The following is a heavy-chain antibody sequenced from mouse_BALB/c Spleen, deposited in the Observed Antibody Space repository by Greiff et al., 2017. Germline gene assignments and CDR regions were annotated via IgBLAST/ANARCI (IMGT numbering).Heavy chain of an antibody. CDR1: GYTFTSYW. CDR3: ARGLLRSMDY. D-gene: IGHD2-3*01. CDR2: IYPGDGDT. V-gene: IGHV1-87*01. Sequence: QVHVKQSGAELARPGASVKLSCTASGYTFTSYWMQWVKQRPGQGLEWIGAIYPGDGDTRYTQKFKGKATLTADKSSSTAYMQLSSLASEDSAVYYCARGLLRSMDYWGQGTSVTVSS. J-gene: IGHJ4*01.